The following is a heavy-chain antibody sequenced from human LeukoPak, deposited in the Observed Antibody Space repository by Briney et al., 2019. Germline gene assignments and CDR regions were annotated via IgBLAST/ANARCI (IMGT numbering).Heavy chain of an antibody. CDR2: IKQDGSEK. CDR1: GFTFSSNW. V-gene: IGHV3-7*01. Sequence: GGSLRLSCAVSGFTFSSNWMSWVRQAPGKGLEWVANIKQDGSEKYYVDSVKGRFTISRDNAKSSLYLQMNSLRAEDTAVYYCARDPPLITAAGSRYFQHWGQGTLATVSS. D-gene: IGHD6-13*01. J-gene: IGHJ1*01. CDR3: ARDPPLITAAGSRYFQH.